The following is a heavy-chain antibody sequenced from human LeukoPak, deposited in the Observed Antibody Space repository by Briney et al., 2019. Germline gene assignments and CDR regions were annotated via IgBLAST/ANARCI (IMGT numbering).Heavy chain of an antibody. D-gene: IGHD1-26*01. CDR2: IHFSGST. V-gene: IGHV4-59*01. CDR3: ARDLGGIYFDY. CDR1: DASISGYY. J-gene: IGHJ4*02. Sequence: SETLSLTCTVSDASISGYYWSWIRQPPGKGLEWIGSIHFSGSTNYNPSLRSRVTISVGTPKNQLSLELSSVTAADTAVYYCARDLGGIYFDYWGQGTLVTVSS.